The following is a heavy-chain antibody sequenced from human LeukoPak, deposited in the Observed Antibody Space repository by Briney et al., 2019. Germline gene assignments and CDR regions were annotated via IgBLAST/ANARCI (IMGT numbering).Heavy chain of an antibody. CDR2: INPNSGGT. CDR3: AREDIVATTYYYYYGMDV. CDR1: GYTFTGYY. Sequence: ASVKVSCKASGYTFTGYYMHWVRQAPGQGLEWMGWINPNSGGTNYAQKFQGRVTMTRDMSISTAYMELSRLRSDDTAVYYCAREDIVATTYYYYYGMDVWGQGTTVTVSS. J-gene: IGHJ6*02. V-gene: IGHV1-2*02. D-gene: IGHD5-12*01.